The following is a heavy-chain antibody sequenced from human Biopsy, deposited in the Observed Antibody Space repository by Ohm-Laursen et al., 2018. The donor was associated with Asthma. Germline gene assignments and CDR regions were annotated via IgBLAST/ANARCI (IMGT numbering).Heavy chain of an antibody. V-gene: IGHV7-4-1*02. J-gene: IGHJ4*02. D-gene: IGHD3-16*01. Sequence: ASVKVSCKASGYTVTRYAINWVRQAPGQGLEWMGWINTNTGNPTYAQGFTGRFVFSLDTSVNTAHLQISSLKAEDTAVYCCARMITYYHEMRAPFFDYWGQGTLVTVSS. CDR3: ARMITYYHEMRAPFFDY. CDR1: GYTVTRYA. CDR2: INTNTGNP.